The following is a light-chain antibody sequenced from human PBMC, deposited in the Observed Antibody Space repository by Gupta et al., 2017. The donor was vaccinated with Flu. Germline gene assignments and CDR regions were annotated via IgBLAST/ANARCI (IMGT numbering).Light chain of an antibody. Sequence: EIVMTKSPATLSVSPGERATLSCRASQSVRTNLSWYQQKSGQAPRLLIHGAFTRATGIPARFSGSGSGTEFTLTISSLQSEDFAVYYCQQYNNRRTFGQGTKVEIK. CDR3: QQYNNRRT. V-gene: IGKV3-15*01. CDR2: GAF. J-gene: IGKJ1*01. CDR1: QSVRTN.